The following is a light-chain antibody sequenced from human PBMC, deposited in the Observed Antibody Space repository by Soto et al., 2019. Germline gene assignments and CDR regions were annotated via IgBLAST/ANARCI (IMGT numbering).Light chain of an antibody. CDR1: STDVGRYNY. J-gene: IGLJ1*01. CDR3: TSNTSDGTYV. CDR2: DVS. Sequence: QSVLTQPASVSGSPGQSITISCTGTSTDVGRYNYVSWYQQHPGKAPKLMVYDVSNRPSWVSNRFSGSKSGITASLTISGPQAEDGADYYCTSNTSDGTYVFGTGTKVTV. V-gene: IGLV2-14*01.